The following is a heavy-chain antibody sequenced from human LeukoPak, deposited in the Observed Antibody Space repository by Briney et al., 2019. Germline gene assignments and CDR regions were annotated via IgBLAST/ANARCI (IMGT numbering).Heavy chain of an antibody. V-gene: IGHV4-4*07. Sequence: SETLSLTCTVSGGSISSYYWSWIRQPAGKGLEWIGRIYTSGSTNYNPSLKGRVTMSVDTSKNRFSLKLSSVTAADTAVYYCARDLFGELLDWFDPWGQGTLVTVSS. CDR3: ARDLFGELLDWFDP. CDR1: GGSISSYY. CDR2: IYTSGST. J-gene: IGHJ5*02. D-gene: IGHD3-10*02.